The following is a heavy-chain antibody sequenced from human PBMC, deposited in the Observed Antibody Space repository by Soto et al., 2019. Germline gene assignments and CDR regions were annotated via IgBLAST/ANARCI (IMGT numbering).Heavy chain of an antibody. V-gene: IGHV3-7*01. D-gene: IGHD2-2*01. CDR2: IKQDGSET. J-gene: IGHJ4*02. Sequence: EVQLVESGGGLVQPGGSLRLSCAASGFTFSSYWMSWVRQAPGKGLEWVANIKQDGSETYYVDSVKGRFTISRDNAKNSLYLQMNSLRAEDTAVYYCARPYRYCSSTSCYYSGFDYWGQGTLVTVSS. CDR3: ARPYRYCSSTSCYYSGFDY. CDR1: GFTFSSYW.